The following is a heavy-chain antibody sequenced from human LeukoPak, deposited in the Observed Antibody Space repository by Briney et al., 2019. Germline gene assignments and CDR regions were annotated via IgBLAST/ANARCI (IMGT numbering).Heavy chain of an antibody. CDR1: GGSISSYY. CDR2: IYYSGST. J-gene: IGHJ5*02. CDR3: ARERGSNWFDP. D-gene: IGHD3-10*01. V-gene: IGHV4-59*01. Sequence: SETLSLTCTVSGGSISSYYWSWIRQPPGKGLEWIGYIYYSGSTNYNPSLKSRVTISVDTSKNQFSLKLSSVTAADTAVYYCARERGSNWFDPWGQGTLVTVSS.